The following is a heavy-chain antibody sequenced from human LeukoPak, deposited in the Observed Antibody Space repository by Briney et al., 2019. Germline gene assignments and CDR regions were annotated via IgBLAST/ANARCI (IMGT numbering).Heavy chain of an antibody. J-gene: IGHJ4*02. CDR3: ARDPLGGGYSYGPYFDY. Sequence: SETLSLTRTVSGGSISSYYWSWIRQPAGKGLEWIGRIYTSGSTNYNPSLKSRVTMSVDTSKNQFSLKLSSVTAADTAVYYCARDPLGGGYSYGPYFDYWGQGTLVTVSS. CDR2: IYTSGST. D-gene: IGHD5-18*01. CDR1: GGSISSYY. V-gene: IGHV4-4*07.